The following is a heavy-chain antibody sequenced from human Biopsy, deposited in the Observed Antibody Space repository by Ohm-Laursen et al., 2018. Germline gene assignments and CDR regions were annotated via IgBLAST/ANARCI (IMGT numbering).Heavy chain of an antibody. CDR3: ARMEQPHDY. CDR1: GYPFSNYY. D-gene: IGHD6-13*01. Sequence: SVKVSCKASGYPFSNYYLFWVRQAPGQGLEWMGRINPNSGDTVFARNFQGRVTMTRDTAISTVYMDLRNLRPDDAAVYFCARMEQPHDYWGQGTLVTVSS. V-gene: IGHV1-2*06. CDR2: INPNSGDT. J-gene: IGHJ4*02.